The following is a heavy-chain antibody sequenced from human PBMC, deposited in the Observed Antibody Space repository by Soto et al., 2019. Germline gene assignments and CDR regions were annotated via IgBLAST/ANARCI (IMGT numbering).Heavy chain of an antibody. V-gene: IGHV1-69*13. Sequence: SVKVSCKASGGTFSSYAISWVRQAPGQGLEFMGGIIPIFGTANYAQKFQGRVTITADESTSTAYMELSSLRSEDTAVYYCARVTAYCGGDCAGAYYYYYGMDVWGQGTTVTVSS. J-gene: IGHJ6*02. CDR2: IIPIFGTA. CDR1: GGTFSSYA. CDR3: ARVTAYCGGDCAGAYYYYYGMDV. D-gene: IGHD2-21*02.